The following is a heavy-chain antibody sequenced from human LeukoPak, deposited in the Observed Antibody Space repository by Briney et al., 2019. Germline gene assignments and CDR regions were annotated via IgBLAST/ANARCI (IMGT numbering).Heavy chain of an antibody. CDR1: GYSFTSYW. Sequence: GESLKISCQCSGYSFTSYWIGWVRQMPGKGLEWMGIIYPGDSDTRYSPSFQGQVTISADKSISTAYLRWSSLKASDTAMYHCARRIGLRSSEIWGQGTMVTVSS. CDR2: IYPGDSDT. CDR3: ARRIGLRSSEI. D-gene: IGHD1-26*01. J-gene: IGHJ3*02. V-gene: IGHV5-51*01.